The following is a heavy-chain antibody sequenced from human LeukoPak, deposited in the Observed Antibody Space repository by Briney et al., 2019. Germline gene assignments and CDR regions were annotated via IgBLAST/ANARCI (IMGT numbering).Heavy chain of an antibody. D-gene: IGHD3-10*01. CDR1: GFTFRTYA. Sequence: GGSLRLSCAGSGFTFRTYAMGWVRQAPGKGLEWVSSINSGGDDAYYADSVKGRFTISRDNFKNTLYLQMNSLRAEDTAVYYCVKPPRLSIIRGEGMDVWGQGTTVTVSS. CDR2: INSGGDDA. CDR3: VKPPRLSIIRGEGMDV. J-gene: IGHJ6*02. V-gene: IGHV3-23*01.